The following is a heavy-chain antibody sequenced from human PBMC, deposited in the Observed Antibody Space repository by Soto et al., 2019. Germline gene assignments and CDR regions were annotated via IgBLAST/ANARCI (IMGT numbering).Heavy chain of an antibody. CDR2: IIPIFGTA. J-gene: IGHJ6*02. CDR1: GGTFSSYA. V-gene: IGHV1-69*06. CDR3: ARRGDLGVDNLTGYPRPYGMDV. Sequence: QVQLVQSGAEVKKPGSSVKVSCKASGGTFSSYAISWVRQAPGQGLEWMGGIIPIFGTANYAQKFQGRVTMPADKSTRTAYTELSSLRSEDTAVYYCARRGDLGVDNLTGYPRPYGMDVWCQGPTVTVSS. D-gene: IGHD3-9*01.